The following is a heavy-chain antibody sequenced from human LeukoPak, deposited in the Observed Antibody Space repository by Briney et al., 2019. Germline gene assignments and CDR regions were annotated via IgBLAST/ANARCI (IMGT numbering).Heavy chain of an antibody. V-gene: IGHV4-30-2*01. CDR3: ARCATSITIFGVVTPDAFDI. CDR1: GGSISSGGYY. D-gene: IGHD3-3*01. Sequence: PSQTLSLTCTVSGGSISSGGYYWSWIRQPPGKGLEWIGYIYHSGSTYYNPSLKSRVTISVDRSKNQFSLKLSSVTAADTAVYYCARCATSITIFGVVTPDAFDIWGQGTMVTVSS. CDR2: IYHSGST. J-gene: IGHJ3*02.